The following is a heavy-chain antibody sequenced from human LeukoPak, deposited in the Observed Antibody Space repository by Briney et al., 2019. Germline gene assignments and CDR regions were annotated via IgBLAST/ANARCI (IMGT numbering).Heavy chain of an antibody. D-gene: IGHD6-6*01. CDR1: GFTFSSYA. V-gene: IGHV3-64*01. CDR2: ISSNGGST. CDR3: ARVVSSSGFDYGMNV. J-gene: IGHJ6*02. Sequence: GGSLRLSCAASGFTFSSYAMHWVRQAPGKGLEYVSAISSNGGSTYYANSVKGRFTISRDNSKNTLYLQMGSLKAEDMAVYYCARVVSSSGFDYGMNVWGQGTTVTVSS.